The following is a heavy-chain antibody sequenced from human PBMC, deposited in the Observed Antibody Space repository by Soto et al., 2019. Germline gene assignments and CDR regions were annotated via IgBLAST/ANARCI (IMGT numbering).Heavy chain of an antibody. CDR1: GFTVSSNY. V-gene: IGHV3-53*01. J-gene: IGHJ6*02. Sequence: GGSLRLSCAASGFTVSSNYMSWVRQAPGKGLEWVSVIYSGGSTYYADSVKGRFTISRDNSKNTLYLQMNSLRAEDTAVYYCAREKAHSIAARHFGYYGMDVWGQGTTVTVS. D-gene: IGHD6-6*01. CDR3: AREKAHSIAARHFGYYGMDV. CDR2: IYSGGST.